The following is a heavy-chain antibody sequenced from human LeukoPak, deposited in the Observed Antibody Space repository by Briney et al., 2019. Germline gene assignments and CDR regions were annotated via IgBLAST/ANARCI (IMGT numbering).Heavy chain of an antibody. J-gene: IGHJ4*01. D-gene: IGHD1-26*01. Sequence: GGSLRLSCAASGFTFSTDSMNSVRQAPGKGLEGVSYISSSSSTIYYADSVKGRFTISRDNAKNSLYLPMSSLRAEHTAVYYCATSGSYYRYYFAYSSQATLVTVSS. V-gene: IGHV3-48*04. CDR1: GFTFSTDS. CDR2: ISSSSSTI. CDR3: ATSGSYYRYYFAY.